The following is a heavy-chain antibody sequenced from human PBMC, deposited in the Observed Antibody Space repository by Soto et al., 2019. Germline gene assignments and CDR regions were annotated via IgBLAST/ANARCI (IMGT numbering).Heavy chain of an antibody. Sequence: VGSLRLSCAASGFTFSSYAMSWVRQAPGKGLEWVSAISGSGGSTYYADSVKGRFTISRDNSKNTLYLQMNSLRAEDTAVYYCAKGGCSSTSCSRTYNWFDPWGQGTLVTVSS. CDR1: GFTFSSYA. V-gene: IGHV3-23*01. J-gene: IGHJ5*02. CDR2: ISGSGGST. CDR3: AKGGCSSTSCSRTYNWFDP. D-gene: IGHD2-2*01.